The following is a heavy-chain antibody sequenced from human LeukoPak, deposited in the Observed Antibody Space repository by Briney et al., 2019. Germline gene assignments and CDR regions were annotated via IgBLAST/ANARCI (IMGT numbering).Heavy chain of an antibody. V-gene: IGHV4-30-4*01. Sequence: SEPLSLTCTVSGGSISSGDYYWSWIRQPPGNGLEWLGYIYYSGSTSSKPSLKSRVTISVDTSKNQFSLKLSSVTAPDTAVYYWARVGWLQLGGGFDYWGQGTLVTVSS. J-gene: IGHJ4*02. D-gene: IGHD5-24*01. CDR3: ARVGWLQLGGGFDY. CDR2: IYYSGST. CDR1: GGSISSGDYY.